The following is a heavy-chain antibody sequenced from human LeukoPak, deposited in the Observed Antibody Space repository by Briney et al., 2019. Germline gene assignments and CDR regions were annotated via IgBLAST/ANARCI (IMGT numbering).Heavy chain of an antibody. CDR2: IFSRGNT. CDR1: GDSIFNSNSY. D-gene: IGHD6-13*01. CDR3: ARVGLLFRSSGYSSSWYPNYFDY. J-gene: IGHJ4*02. V-gene: IGHV4-61*09. Sequence: PSETLSLTCSVSGDSIFNSNSYWSWMRQPAGKGLEWIGHIFSRGNTNYNPSLKSRVTISVDMSKNQFSLILSSVTAADTAVYYCARVGLLFRSSGYSSSWYPNYFDYWGQGTLVTVSS.